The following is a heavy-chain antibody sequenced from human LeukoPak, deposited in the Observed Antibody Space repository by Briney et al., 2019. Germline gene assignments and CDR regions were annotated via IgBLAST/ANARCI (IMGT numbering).Heavy chain of an antibody. CDR3: ARDQDTMVRGVIIGLDY. CDR2: ISSSSSYI. J-gene: IGHJ4*02. CDR1: GFTFSSYS. Sequence: GGSLRLSCAASGFTFSSYSMNWVRQAPGKGLEWVSSISSSSSYIYYADSVKGRFTISRDNAKNSLYLQMNSLRAEDTAVYYCARDQDTMVRGVIIGLDYWGQGTLVTVSS. V-gene: IGHV3-21*01. D-gene: IGHD3-10*01.